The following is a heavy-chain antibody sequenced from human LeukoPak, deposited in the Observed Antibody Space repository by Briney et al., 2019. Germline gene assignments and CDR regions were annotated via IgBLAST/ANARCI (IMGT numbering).Heavy chain of an antibody. J-gene: IGHJ3*02. CDR2: ISSNGGST. CDR3: VTDYYGSGTEAFDI. D-gene: IGHD3-10*01. V-gene: IGHV3-64D*06. Sequence: GGSLRLSCSASRFTLSSYAMHWVRQAPGKGLEYVSAISSNGGSTYYADSVKGRFTISRDNSKNTLYLQMSSLRAEDTAVYYCVTDYYGSGTEAFDIWGQGAMVTVSS. CDR1: RFTLSSYA.